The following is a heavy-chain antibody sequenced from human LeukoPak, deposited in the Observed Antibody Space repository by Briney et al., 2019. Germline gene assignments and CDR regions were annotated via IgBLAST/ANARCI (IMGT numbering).Heavy chain of an antibody. CDR1: GFTFSSYA. Sequence: SGGSLRLSCAASGFTFSSYAMSWVRQAPGKGLEWVSAISGSGGSTYYADSVKGRFTISRDNSKNTLYLQMNSLRAEDTAVYYCAKAGGSGLLKRGFDYWGEGTLVTVSS. V-gene: IGHV3-23*01. J-gene: IGHJ4*02. D-gene: IGHD6-25*01. CDR2: ISGSGGST. CDR3: AKAGGSGLLKRGFDY.